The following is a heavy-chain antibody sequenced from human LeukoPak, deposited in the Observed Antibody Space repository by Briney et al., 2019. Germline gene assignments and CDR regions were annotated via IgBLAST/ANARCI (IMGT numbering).Heavy chain of an antibody. V-gene: IGHV3-30*04. J-gene: IGHJ5*02. Sequence: PGRSLRLSCAASGFTFSNYAMHWVRQAPGRGLEWVAAISYDGNNKYYADSVKGRFTISRDNSKNTLYLQMNSLRAEDTAVYYCARDYFESTWNDEVLDPWGQGTLVTVSS. CDR2: ISYDGNNK. D-gene: IGHD1-1*01. CDR1: GFTFSNYA. CDR3: ARDYFESTWNDEVLDP.